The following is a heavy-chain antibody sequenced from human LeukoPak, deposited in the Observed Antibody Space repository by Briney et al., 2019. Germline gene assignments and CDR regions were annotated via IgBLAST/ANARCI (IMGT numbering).Heavy chain of an antibody. Sequence: ASVMVSCKASGYTFTSYGISRVRQAPGQGLEWMGWISAYNGNTNYAQKLQGRVTMTTDTSTSTAYMELRSLRSDDTAAYYCARGVGSLDVPNWCDPWGQGTLVTVSS. V-gene: IGHV1-18*01. CDR3: ARGVGSLDVPNWCDP. CDR1: GYTFTSYG. CDR2: ISAYNGNT. D-gene: IGHD1-26*01. J-gene: IGHJ5*02.